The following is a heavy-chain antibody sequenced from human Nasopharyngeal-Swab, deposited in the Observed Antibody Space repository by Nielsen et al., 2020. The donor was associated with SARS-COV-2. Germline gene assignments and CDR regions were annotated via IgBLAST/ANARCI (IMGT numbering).Heavy chain of an antibody. J-gene: IGHJ4*02. Sequence: GESLKISCAASGFTFSDYYMSWIRQAPGKGLEWVSYISSSSYTNYADSVKGRFTISRDNAKNSLYLQMNSLRAEDTAVYYCARDRIAAAGYDYWGQGTLVTVSS. CDR1: GFTFSDYY. D-gene: IGHD6-13*01. V-gene: IGHV3-11*06. CDR3: ARDRIAAAGYDY. CDR2: ISSSSYT.